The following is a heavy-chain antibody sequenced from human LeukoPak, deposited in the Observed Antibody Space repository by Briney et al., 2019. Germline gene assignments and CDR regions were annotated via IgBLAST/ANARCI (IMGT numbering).Heavy chain of an antibody. Sequence: PGGSLRLSCAASGFSFSSYTMSWVRQAPGKGPEWVSGIFGGGSPSYYADSVRGRFTVSRDNSKNTLYLELSRLRADDTAIYYCAKSLEAAGDSWDQGTLVTVSS. CDR1: GFSFSSYT. CDR3: AKSLEAAGDS. J-gene: IGHJ5*01. D-gene: IGHD6-13*01. V-gene: IGHV3-23*01. CDR2: IFGGGSPS.